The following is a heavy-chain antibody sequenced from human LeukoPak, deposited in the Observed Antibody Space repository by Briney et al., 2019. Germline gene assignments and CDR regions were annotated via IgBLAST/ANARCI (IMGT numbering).Heavy chain of an antibody. J-gene: IGHJ5*02. CDR2: INHSGST. V-gene: IGHV4-34*01. CDR1: GGSFSGYY. Sequence: SETLPLTCAVYGGSFSGYYWSWIRQPPGKGLGWIGEINHSGSTNYNPSLKSRVTISVDTSKNQFSLKLSSVTAADTAVYYCARDRVYDFWSGYPNWFDPWGQGTLVTVSS. CDR3: ARDRVYDFWSGYPNWFDP. D-gene: IGHD3-3*01.